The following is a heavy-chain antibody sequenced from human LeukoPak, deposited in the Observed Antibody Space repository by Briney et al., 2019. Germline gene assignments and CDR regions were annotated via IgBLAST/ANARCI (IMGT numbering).Heavy chain of an antibody. CDR2: ISWNSGSI. D-gene: IGHD3-9*01. J-gene: IGHJ4*02. CDR1: GFTFDDYA. Sequence: GGSLRLSCAASGFTFDDYAMHWVRQAPGKGLEWVSGISWNSGSIGYADSVKGRFTISSDNAKNSLYLQMNSLRAEDTALYYCAKDISYDILTGYPDYWGQGTLVTVSS. V-gene: IGHV3-9*01. CDR3: AKDISYDILTGYPDY.